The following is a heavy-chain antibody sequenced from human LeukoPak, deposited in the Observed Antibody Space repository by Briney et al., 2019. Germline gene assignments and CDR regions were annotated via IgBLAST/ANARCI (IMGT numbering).Heavy chain of an antibody. Sequence: PGRSLRLSCAASGFTFSSYTMHWVRQAPGKGLEWVAVISYDGSKKYYADSLKGRFTISRDNSKNTLYLQMNSLRPEDTAVYYCAKDPAGRFLEWLDPWGQGTLVTVSS. CDR2: ISYDGSKK. V-gene: IGHV3-30-3*02. CDR3: AKDPAGRFLEWLDP. J-gene: IGHJ5*02. CDR1: GFTFSSYT. D-gene: IGHD3-3*01.